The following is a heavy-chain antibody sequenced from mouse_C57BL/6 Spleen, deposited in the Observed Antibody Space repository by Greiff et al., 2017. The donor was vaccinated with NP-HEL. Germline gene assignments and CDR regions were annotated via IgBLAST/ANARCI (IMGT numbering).Heavy chain of an antibody. J-gene: IGHJ2*01. CDR2: IDPSDSYT. V-gene: IGHV1-50*01. CDR3: ARYWVKGYFDD. Sequence: QVQLQQPGAELVKPGASVKLSCKASGYTFTSYWMQWVKQRPGQGLEWIGEIDPSDSYTNYNQKFKGKATLTVDTSSSTAYMQLSSLTSEDSAVYYCARYWVKGYFDDWGQGTTLTVSS. CDR1: GYTFTSYW. D-gene: IGHD4-1*01.